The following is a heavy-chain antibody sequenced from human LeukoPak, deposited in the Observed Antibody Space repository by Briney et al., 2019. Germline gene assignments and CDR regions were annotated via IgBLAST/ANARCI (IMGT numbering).Heavy chain of an antibody. V-gene: IGHV4-59*11. CDR2: VHYSRGT. D-gene: IGHD5-12*01. J-gene: IGHJ5*02. Sequence: TSETLCLTCTVSGGSISNHYCNWIRQSPGKELEWIGYVHYSRGTNYNPSLKSRVTISLDTSKNQFFLQLSSVTAADTAVYHCASGQGWLTDHWGRGTLVAVSS. CDR1: GGSISNHY. CDR3: ASGQGWLTDH.